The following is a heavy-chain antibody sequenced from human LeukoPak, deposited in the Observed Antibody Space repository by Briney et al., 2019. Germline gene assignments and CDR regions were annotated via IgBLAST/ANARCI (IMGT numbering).Heavy chain of an antibody. CDR1: GGSFSGYY. V-gene: IGHV4-59*10. D-gene: IGHD3-10*01. CDR2: IYTSGST. CDR3: ARSRITMVRGAFDY. J-gene: IGHJ4*02. Sequence: SSETLSLTCAVYGGSFSGYYWSRIRQPPGKGLEWIGRIYTSGSTNYNPSLKSRVTISVDTSKNQFSLKLSSVTAADTAVYYCARSRITMVRGAFDYWGQGTLVTVSS.